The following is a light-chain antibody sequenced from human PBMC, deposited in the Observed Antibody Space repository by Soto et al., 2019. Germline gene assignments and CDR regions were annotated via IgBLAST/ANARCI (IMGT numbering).Light chain of an antibody. V-gene: IGKV1-39*01. CDR3: QESYNLHT. J-gene: IGKJ4*01. CDR2: AAS. Sequence: DIQMTQSPSSLSASVGDRVTITCRASQNINSYLNWYQQKVGKAPKLLINAASTLQSGVPLRFRGSGSGTDFTLTISSLQPEDFATYYCQESYNLHTFGGATKVEIK. CDR1: QNINSY.